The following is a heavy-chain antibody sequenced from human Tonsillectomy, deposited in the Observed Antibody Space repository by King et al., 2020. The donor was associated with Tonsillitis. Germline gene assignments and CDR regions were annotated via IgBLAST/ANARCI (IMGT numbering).Heavy chain of an antibody. D-gene: IGHD3-22*01. CDR1: GYTFTSYG. CDR3: ARAFNYYDSSGYLYYFDY. V-gene: IGHV1-18*04. Sequence: VQLVESGAEVKKPGASVKVSCTASGYTFTSYGISWVRQAPGQGLEWMGWISVYNGNTNYAQKFQGRVTMTTDTSTSTAYMELRSLRSDDTAVYYCARAFNYYDSSGYLYYFDYWGQGTLVTVSS. J-gene: IGHJ4*02. CDR2: ISVYNGNT.